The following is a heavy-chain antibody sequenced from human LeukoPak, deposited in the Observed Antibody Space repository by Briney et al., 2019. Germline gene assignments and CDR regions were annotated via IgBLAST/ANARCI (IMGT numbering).Heavy chain of an antibody. CDR3: GRLKWVWAGRGEVDY. V-gene: IGHV4-39*01. CDR1: GGSISNSDYY. CDR2: IYYSGST. D-gene: IGHD1-26*01. Sequence: SETLSLTCTVSGGSISNSDYYWGWIRQPPGKRLEWIGSIYYSGSTHYNPSLKSRATISVDTSKNQFSLKLASVTAADTAVYYCGRLKWVWAGRGEVDYWGQGTLVTVSS. J-gene: IGHJ4*02.